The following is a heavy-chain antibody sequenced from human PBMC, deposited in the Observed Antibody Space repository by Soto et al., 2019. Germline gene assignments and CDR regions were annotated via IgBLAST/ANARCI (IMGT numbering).Heavy chain of an antibody. D-gene: IGHD1-26*01. Sequence: QVQLQESGPGRVNPSQTLSLTCTFSGASITSGGYYWTWIRQHPGKGLEWIGYIYYSGTTYYNPSLKGRVTISVETSKNQFPLKLSSVTAADTAVYYCARATLVGANFDAFDIWGRGTIVTVSS. J-gene: IGHJ3*02. CDR2: IYYSGTT. CDR3: ARATLVGANFDAFDI. CDR1: GASITSGGYY. V-gene: IGHV4-31*03.